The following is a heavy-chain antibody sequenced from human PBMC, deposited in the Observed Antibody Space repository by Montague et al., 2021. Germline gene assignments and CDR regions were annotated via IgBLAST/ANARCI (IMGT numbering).Heavy chain of an antibody. V-gene: IGHV3-74*01. J-gene: IGHJ3*02. Sequence: SLRLSCAASGFIFSSYWMHWVRQAPGKGLLWVSRITLDGSSTTFADSVKGRSTTSRDNAKAMLYLHMNSLRVEDTAVYCCARNLASAAPGAFDIWGQGTMVAVSS. CDR2: ITLDGSST. D-gene: IGHD6-13*01. CDR1: GFIFSSYW. CDR3: ARNLASAAPGAFDI.